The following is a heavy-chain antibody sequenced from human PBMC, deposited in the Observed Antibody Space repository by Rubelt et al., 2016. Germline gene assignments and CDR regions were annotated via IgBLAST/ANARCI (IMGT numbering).Heavy chain of an antibody. CDR3: ASSGYCSSTSCYRSGFDP. Sequence: QVQLQQWGAGLLKPSETLSLTCAVYGGSFSGYYWSWIRQPQGKGLEWIGEINHSGSTNYNPSLKSRVTISVDTSKNQFSLKLSSVTAADTAVYYCASSGYCSSTSCYRSGFDPWGQGTLVTVSS. CDR2: INHSGST. D-gene: IGHD2-2*01. J-gene: IGHJ5*02. CDR1: GGSFSGYY. V-gene: IGHV4-34*01.